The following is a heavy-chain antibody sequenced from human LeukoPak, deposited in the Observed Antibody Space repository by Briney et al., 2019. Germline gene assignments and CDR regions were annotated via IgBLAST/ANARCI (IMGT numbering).Heavy chain of an antibody. J-gene: IGHJ5*02. CDR3: ARMRSSRRTHNWFDP. Sequence: PGGSLRLSCAASGFIVSSNHMGWVRQAPGKGLEWVSVIYSGGSTYYADSVKGRFTISRDNSKNTLYLQMNSLRSEDTAVYYCARMRSSRRTHNWFDPWGQGTLVTVSS. V-gene: IGHV3-53*05. D-gene: IGHD6-13*01. CDR1: GFIVSSNH. CDR2: IYSGGST.